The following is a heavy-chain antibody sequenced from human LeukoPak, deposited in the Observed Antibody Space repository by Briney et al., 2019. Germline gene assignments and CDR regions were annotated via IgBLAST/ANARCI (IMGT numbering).Heavy chain of an antibody. CDR1: GGSISSYY. J-gene: IGHJ4*02. V-gene: IGHV4-59*01. CDR3: ARGSSPQRLTPPRY. D-gene: IGHD2-2*01. CDR2: IYYSGST. Sequence: PSETLSLTCTVSGGSISSYYWSWIRQPPGKGLEWIGYIYYSGSTNYNPSLKSRVTISVDTSKNQFSLKLSSVTAADTAVYYCARGSSPQRLTPPRYWGQGTLVTVSS.